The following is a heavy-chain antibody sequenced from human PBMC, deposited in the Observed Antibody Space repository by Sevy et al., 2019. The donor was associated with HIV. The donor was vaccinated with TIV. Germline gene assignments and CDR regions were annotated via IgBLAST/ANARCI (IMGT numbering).Heavy chain of an antibody. CDR3: ARESREFRFDP. CDR1: GFNFNRFA. V-gene: IGHV3-33*01. J-gene: IGHJ5*02. CDR2: IWYDGSNQ. Sequence: GGSLRLSCAASGFNFNRFAMHWVRQAPGKGLEWLALIWYDGSNQDYAESVKGRFTISRDNSKNTVFLQINSLRAEDTAVYYCARESREFRFDPWGQGTLVTVSS.